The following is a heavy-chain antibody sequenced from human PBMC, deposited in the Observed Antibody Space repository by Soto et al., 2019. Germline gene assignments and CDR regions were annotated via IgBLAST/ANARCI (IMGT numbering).Heavy chain of an antibody. Sequence: GESLKISCKGSGYSFTNYWINWVRQMPGKGLEWMGMIDPSDSYTTYSPSFQGHVTFSVDKSISSAYLQWSSLRASDTAMYYCARLSDSSGWFEVDYWGQGTLVTVSS. J-gene: IGHJ4*02. CDR3: ARLSDSSGWFEVDY. V-gene: IGHV5-10-1*01. CDR1: GYSFTNYW. D-gene: IGHD6-19*01. CDR2: IDPSDSYT.